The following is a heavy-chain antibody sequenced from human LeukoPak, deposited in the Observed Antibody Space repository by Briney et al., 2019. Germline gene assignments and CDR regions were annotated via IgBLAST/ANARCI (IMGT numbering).Heavy chain of an antibody. CDR2: ISSSSSYI. Sequence: NPGGSLRLSCAASGFTFSSYSMNWVRQAPGKGLEWVSSISSSSSYIYYADSVKGRFTISRDNAKNSLYLQMNSLRAEDTAVYYCARDSATRYNSGWILGTNWFDPWGQGTLVTVSS. D-gene: IGHD6-19*01. V-gene: IGHV3-21*01. CDR1: GFTFSSYS. J-gene: IGHJ5*02. CDR3: ARDSATRYNSGWILGTNWFDP.